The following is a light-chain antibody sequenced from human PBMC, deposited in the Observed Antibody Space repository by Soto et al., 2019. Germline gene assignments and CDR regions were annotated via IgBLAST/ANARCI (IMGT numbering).Light chain of an antibody. Sequence: QPVLTQSPSASASLVASVKLTCTLSSGHSNYAIAWHQQQSEKGPRYLMKLNSDGSHSKGDGIPDRFSGSSSGAERYLTISSLQSEDEADYYCQTWGAGIVVFGGGTKLTVL. J-gene: IGLJ2*01. CDR2: LNSDGSH. V-gene: IGLV4-69*01. CDR3: QTWGAGIVV. CDR1: SGHSNYA.